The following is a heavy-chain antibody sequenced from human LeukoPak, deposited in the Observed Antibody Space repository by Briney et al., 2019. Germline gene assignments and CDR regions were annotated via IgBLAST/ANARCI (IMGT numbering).Heavy chain of an antibody. D-gene: IGHD4-23*01. CDR3: ARSTTEVTPGYFDY. J-gene: IGHJ4*02. CDR2: IYYSGST. CDR1: GGSISSGGYY. V-gene: IGHV4-31*03. Sequence: SETLSLTCTVSGGSISSGGYYWSWIRQHPGKGLEWIGYIYYSGSTYYNPSLKSRVTISVDTSKNQFSLKLSSVTAADTAVYYCARSTTEVTPGYFDYWGQGTLVTVSS.